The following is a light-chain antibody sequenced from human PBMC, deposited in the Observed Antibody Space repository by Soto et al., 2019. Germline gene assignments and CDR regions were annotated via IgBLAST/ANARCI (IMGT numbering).Light chain of an antibody. J-gene: IGKJ1*01. CDR3: QQYNSNSWT. Sequence: DIQMTQSPSTLSASVGDRVTITCRASQSINTWLAWYQQKPGKAPNLLIYKASNLESGVPSRFSGGGSGTEFTLTISSLQPDDFATYYCQQYNSNSWTFGQGTKVEVK. CDR1: QSINTW. CDR2: KAS. V-gene: IGKV1-5*03.